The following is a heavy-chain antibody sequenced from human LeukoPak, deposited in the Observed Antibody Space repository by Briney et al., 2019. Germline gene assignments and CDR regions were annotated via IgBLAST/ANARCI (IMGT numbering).Heavy chain of an antibody. CDR1: GFTFSSYW. V-gene: IGHV3-30*03. J-gene: IGHJ4*02. CDR2: ISYDGSNK. D-gene: IGHD1-26*01. CDR3: ASRIVGTPDYFDY. Sequence: GGSLRLSCAASGFTFSSYWMSWVRQAPGKGLEWVAVISYDGSNKYYADSVKGRFTISRDNAKNSLYLQMNSLRVEDTAVYYCASRIVGTPDYFDYWGQGTLVTVSS.